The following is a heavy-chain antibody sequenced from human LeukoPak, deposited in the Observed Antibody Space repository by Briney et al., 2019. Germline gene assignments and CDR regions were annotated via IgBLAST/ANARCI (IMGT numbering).Heavy chain of an antibody. CDR1: GYSFTNYW. V-gene: IGHV5-51*01. CDR2: IYPGDSDT. J-gene: IGHJ5*02. CDR3: ARHSRDGYNYWFDP. Sequence: GESLKISCKGPGYSFTNYWIGWVRQMPGKGLEWMGMIYPGDSDTRYSPSFQGQVTISTDKSISTAYLQWSSLKASDTAMYYCARHSRDGYNYWFDPWGQGTLVTVSS. D-gene: IGHD5-24*01.